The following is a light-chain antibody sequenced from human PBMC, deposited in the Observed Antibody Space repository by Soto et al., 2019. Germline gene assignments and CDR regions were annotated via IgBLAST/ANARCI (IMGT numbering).Light chain of an antibody. Sequence: QSVLTQPASVSGSPGQSITISCTGTSSDIGAFNYVSWYQQHPGKAPKLIIYEVTNRPSGVSDRFSASKSGNTASLTISGLQPEDEAVYHCSSYTGGITYWVFGGGTQLTVL. CDR3: SSYTGGITYWV. CDR2: EVT. V-gene: IGLV2-14*01. J-gene: IGLJ3*02. CDR1: SSDIGAFNY.